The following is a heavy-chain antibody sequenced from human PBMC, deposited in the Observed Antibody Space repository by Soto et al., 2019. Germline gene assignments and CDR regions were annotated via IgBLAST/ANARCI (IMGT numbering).Heavy chain of an antibody. Sequence: TLSLTCTVSGGSISSGDYYWSWIRQPPGKGLEWIGYIYYSGSTYYNPSLKSRVTISVDTSKNQFSLKLSSVTAADTAVYYCARGVSAAHKGFDPWGQGTLVTVSS. CDR2: IYYSGST. D-gene: IGHD6-13*01. CDR3: ARGVSAAHKGFDP. V-gene: IGHV4-30-4*01. J-gene: IGHJ5*02. CDR1: GGSISSGDYY.